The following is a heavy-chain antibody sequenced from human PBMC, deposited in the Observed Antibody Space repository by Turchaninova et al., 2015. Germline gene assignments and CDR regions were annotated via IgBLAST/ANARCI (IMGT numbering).Heavy chain of an antibody. Sequence: QVQLVQSGAEVKMPGAPAKLTCKTSAYTVTSYASHWVRQAPGQRLEWMGWINAGNGNTKYSQKFQGRVTITRDTSASTAYMELSSLRSEDTAVYYCARVELGYCSSTSCLGGFDYWGQGTLVTVSS. J-gene: IGHJ4*02. CDR3: ARVELGYCSSTSCLGGFDY. CDR1: AYTVTSYA. V-gene: IGHV1-3*01. CDR2: INAGNGNT. D-gene: IGHD2-2*01.